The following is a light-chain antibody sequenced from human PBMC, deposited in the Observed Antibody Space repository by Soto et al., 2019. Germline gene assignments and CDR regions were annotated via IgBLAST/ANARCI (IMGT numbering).Light chain of an antibody. V-gene: IGKV1-33*01. CDR1: QDIMNY. CDR3: QQFDSLPFT. J-gene: IGKJ4*01. Sequence: DIPMTQSPSSLSASIGARVTITCQANQDIMNYLNWYQQKPGKAPKLLIYDASNLETGVPSRFSGGGSGTDFTLTISSLQPEDIATYYCQQFDSLPFTFGGGTKVEV. CDR2: DAS.